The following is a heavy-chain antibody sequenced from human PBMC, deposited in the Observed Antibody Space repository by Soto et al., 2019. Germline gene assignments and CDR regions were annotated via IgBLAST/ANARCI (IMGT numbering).Heavy chain of an antibody. D-gene: IGHD3-22*01. J-gene: IGHJ4*02. Sequence: VSVKVSCKASGYTFTSYYMHWVRQAPGQGLEWMGIINPSGGSTSYAQKFQGRVTMTRDTSTSTVYMELSSLRSEDTAVYYCARVGDYYDSSGFLPGFDYWGQGTLVTVSS. CDR2: INPSGGST. CDR1: GYTFTSYY. V-gene: IGHV1-46*01. CDR3: ARVGDYYDSSGFLPGFDY.